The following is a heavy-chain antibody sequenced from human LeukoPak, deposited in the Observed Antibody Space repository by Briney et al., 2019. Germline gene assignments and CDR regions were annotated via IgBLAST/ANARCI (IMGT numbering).Heavy chain of an antibody. CDR1: GFTFAIHA. CDR3: ARDVRWLRFVFDY. V-gene: IGHV3-23*01. J-gene: IGHJ4*02. CDR2: ISGDGAST. Sequence: GGSLRLSCAASGFTFAIHAMTWVRQAPGKGLEWVSGISGDGASTHYAESVKGQFTISRDNSKNSLYLQMNSLRDEDTAVYYCARDVRWLRFVFDYWGQGTLVTVSS. D-gene: IGHD5-12*01.